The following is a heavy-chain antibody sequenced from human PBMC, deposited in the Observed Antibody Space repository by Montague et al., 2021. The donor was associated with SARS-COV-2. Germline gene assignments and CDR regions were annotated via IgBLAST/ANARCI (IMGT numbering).Heavy chain of an antibody. V-gene: IGHV4-59*13. CDR3: ARSVVGGTYRHTRWFDP. J-gene: IGHJ5*02. Sequence: SETLSLTCTVSGDSMRGSYWNWIRQPPGKGLEYIGYTYYSGVANYNPSLRSRVTISLDTSKNQFSLNLRSVTAADTAVYYCARSVVGGTYRHTRWFDPWGQGTLVTVVS. D-gene: IGHD3-16*02. CDR1: GDSMRGSY. CDR2: TYYSGVA.